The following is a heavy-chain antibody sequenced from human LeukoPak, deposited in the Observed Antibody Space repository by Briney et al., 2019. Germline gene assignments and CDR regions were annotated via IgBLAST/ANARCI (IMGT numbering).Heavy chain of an antibody. CDR2: IYYSGST. Sequence: SETLSLTCTVSGGSISSSSYYWGWIRQPPGKGLEWIGSIYYSGSTYYNPSLKSRVTISVDTSKNQFSLKLSSVTAADTAVYYCAASSSTSYLWDYGMDVWGQGTTVTVS. D-gene: IGHD2-2*01. CDR1: GGSISSSSYY. J-gene: IGHJ6*02. CDR3: AASSSTSYLWDYGMDV. V-gene: IGHV4-39*01.